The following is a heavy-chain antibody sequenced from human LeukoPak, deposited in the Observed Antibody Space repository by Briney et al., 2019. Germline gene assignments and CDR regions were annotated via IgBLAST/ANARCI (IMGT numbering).Heavy chain of an antibody. D-gene: IGHD3-3*01. J-gene: IGHJ4*02. Sequence: GGSLRLSCTASGFTFGDYAMSWVRLAPGKGLEWVGFIRSKAYGGTTEYAASVKGRFTISRDDSKSIAYLQMNSLKTEDTAVYYCTRDRTRYDFWSGYYKDWGQGTLVTVSS. V-gene: IGHV3-49*04. CDR2: IRSKAYGGTT. CDR3: TRDRTRYDFWSGYYKD. CDR1: GFTFGDYA.